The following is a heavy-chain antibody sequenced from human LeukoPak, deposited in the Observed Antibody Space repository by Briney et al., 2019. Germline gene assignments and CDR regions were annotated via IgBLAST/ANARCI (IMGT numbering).Heavy chain of an antibody. Sequence: GGSLRLSCAASGFTFSSYWMTWVRQAPGKGLEWVANIKEDGSDKYYADSVKGRFTISRDNSKNTLYLQMNSLRAEDTAVYYCAKDDSPRIVVVPAAISDYWGQGTLVTVSS. D-gene: IGHD2-2*02. CDR3: AKDDSPRIVVVPAAISDY. V-gene: IGHV3-7*01. CDR1: GFTFSSYW. CDR2: IKEDGSDK. J-gene: IGHJ4*02.